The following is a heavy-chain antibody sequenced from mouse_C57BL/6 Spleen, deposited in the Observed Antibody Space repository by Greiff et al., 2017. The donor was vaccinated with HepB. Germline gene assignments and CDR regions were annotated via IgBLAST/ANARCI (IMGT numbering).Heavy chain of an antibody. CDR3: ARWGYYDYDEGAY. CDR2: IYPGDGDT. D-gene: IGHD2-4*01. V-gene: IGHV1-82*01. CDR1: GYAFSSSW. Sequence: VKVVESGPELVKPGASVKISCKASGYAFSSSWMNWVKQRPGKGLEWIGRIYPGDGDTNYNGKFKGKATLTADKSSSTAYMQLSSLTSEDSAVYFCARWGYYDYDEGAYWGQGTTLTVSS. J-gene: IGHJ2*01.